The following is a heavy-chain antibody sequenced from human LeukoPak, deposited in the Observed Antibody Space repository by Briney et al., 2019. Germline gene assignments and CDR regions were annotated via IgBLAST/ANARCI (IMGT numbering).Heavy chain of an antibody. D-gene: IGHD6-19*01. CDR1: GFTFDDYA. CDR2: ISWNSGSI. V-gene: IGHV3-9*01. J-gene: IGHJ5*02. CDR3: AKSPGYSSGWYGNWFDP. Sequence: GRSLRLSCAASGFTFDDYAMHWVRQAPGKGLEWVSGISWNSGSIGYADSVKGRFTISRDNAKNSLYLQMNSLRAEDTALYYCAKSPGYSSGWYGNWFDPWGQGTLVTVFS.